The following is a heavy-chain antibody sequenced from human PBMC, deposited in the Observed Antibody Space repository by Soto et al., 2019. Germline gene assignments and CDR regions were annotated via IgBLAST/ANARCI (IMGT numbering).Heavy chain of an antibody. J-gene: IGHJ6*02. CDR1: GYSFTSYW. CDR2: IDPSDSYT. Sequence: EMQLVQTGAEVKKPGESLRISCKGSGYSFTSYWISWVRQMPGKGLEWMGRIDPSDSYTNYSPSFQGHVTISADKSISTAYLQWSSLKASDTAMYYCARLAMATRRGYYGMDVWGQGTTVTVSS. D-gene: IGHD5-12*01. V-gene: IGHV5-10-1*01. CDR3: ARLAMATRRGYYGMDV.